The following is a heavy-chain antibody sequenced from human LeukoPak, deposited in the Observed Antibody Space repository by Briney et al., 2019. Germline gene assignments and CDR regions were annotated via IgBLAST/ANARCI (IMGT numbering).Heavy chain of an antibody. CDR3: AKTPKNYDSSGGGGFDY. Sequence: PGGSLRLSCAASGFTFSNFWMNWVRQAPGKGLEWVANIKQDGSVKHYVDSVKGRFTISRDNTKNSLYLQMNSLRAEDTAVYYCAKTPKNYDSSGGGGFDYLGQGTLVTVS. CDR1: GFTFSNFW. V-gene: IGHV3-7*03. D-gene: IGHD3-22*01. J-gene: IGHJ4*02. CDR2: IKQDGSVK.